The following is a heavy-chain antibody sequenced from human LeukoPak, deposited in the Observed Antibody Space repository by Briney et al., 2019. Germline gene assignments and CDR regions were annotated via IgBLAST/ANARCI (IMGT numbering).Heavy chain of an antibody. V-gene: IGHV1-2*02. J-gene: IGHJ4*02. Sequence: ASVKVSCKASGYTFTGYYMHWVRQAPGQGLESMGWINPNSGGTNYAQKFQGRVTMTRDPSISTAYMELSRLRSDDTAVYYCARDLSLLDDFWSGYPLDYWGQGTLVTVSS. CDR2: INPNSGGT. CDR1: GYTFTGYY. D-gene: IGHD3-3*01. CDR3: ARDLSLLDDFWSGYPLDY.